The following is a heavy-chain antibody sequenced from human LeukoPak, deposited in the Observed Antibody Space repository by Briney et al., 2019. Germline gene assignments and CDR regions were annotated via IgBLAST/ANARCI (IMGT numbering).Heavy chain of an antibody. CDR3: ARGYSIAAPGIDY. CDR2: IYYSGDT. J-gene: IGHJ4*02. V-gene: IGHV4-39*01. CDR1: GGSISSTNYY. D-gene: IGHD6-25*01. Sequence: SETLSLTCTVSGGSISSTNYYWGWIRQPPGRELEWIGSIYYSGDTYYSPSLKSRVTIFVDTSKDQFSLKLRSVTAADTAVYYCARGYSIAAPGIDYWGQGTLVTVSS.